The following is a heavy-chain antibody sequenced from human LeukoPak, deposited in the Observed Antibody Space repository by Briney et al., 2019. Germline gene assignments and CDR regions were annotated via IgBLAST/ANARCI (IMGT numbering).Heavy chain of an antibody. CDR3: ARPILPNYCTNGVCYTGSDAFDI. CDR1: GYTFTSYD. Sequence: GASVKVSCKASGYTFTSYDINWVRQATGQGLEWMGWMNPNSGNTGYAQKFQGRVTITRNTSISTAYMELSSLRSEDTAVYYCARPILPNYCTNGVCYTGSDAFDIWGQGTMVTVSS. CDR2: MNPNSGNT. D-gene: IGHD2-8*01. V-gene: IGHV1-8*01. J-gene: IGHJ3*02.